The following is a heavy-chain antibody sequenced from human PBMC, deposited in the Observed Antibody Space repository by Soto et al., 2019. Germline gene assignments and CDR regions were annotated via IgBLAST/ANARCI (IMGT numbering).Heavy chain of an antibody. J-gene: IGHJ4*02. D-gene: IGHD4-17*01. Sequence: QVQLLQSGAEVKKPGASVKVSCKASGYTFTNYGISWVRQAPGQGLEWMVWINTYNGQTHYAQKLQGRITMATDTPTRTVYMELRSLGSDDTAVYYCVRTPLDPVTESDYWGQGTLVTVSS. CDR1: GYTFTNYG. CDR3: VRTPLDPVTESDY. CDR2: INTYNGQT. V-gene: IGHV1-18*01.